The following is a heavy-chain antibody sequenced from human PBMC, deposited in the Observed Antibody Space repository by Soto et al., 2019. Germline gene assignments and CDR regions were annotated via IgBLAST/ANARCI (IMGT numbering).Heavy chain of an antibody. D-gene: IGHD6-19*01. CDR3: VKDGSSGWPYYYGMDV. V-gene: IGHV3-30*18. J-gene: IGHJ6*02. CDR1: GFTFSSYA. CDR2: ISYDGRNK. Sequence: QVQLVESGGGGVQPGRSLRLSCAASGFTFSSYAMHWVCQAPGKGLEWVAVISYDGRNKYYADSVKGRFTISRDNSKNTLYLQMSSLRAEDTAVYYCVKDGSSGWPYYYGMDVWGQGTTVTVSS.